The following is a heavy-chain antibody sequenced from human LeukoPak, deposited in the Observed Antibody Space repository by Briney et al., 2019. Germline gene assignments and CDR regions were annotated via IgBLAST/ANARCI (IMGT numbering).Heavy chain of an antibody. CDR1: GFTFSSYA. Sequence: QSGGSLRLSCAASGFTFSSYAMSWVRQAPGKGLEWVSAISGSGGSTYYADSVKDRFTLSRDDSKNTLYLQMNSLRAEDTAVYYCAKSRSSSSTSCYNYWGQGTLVTVSS. CDR3: AKSRSSSSTSCYNY. J-gene: IGHJ4*02. D-gene: IGHD2-2*02. V-gene: IGHV3-23*01. CDR2: ISGSGGST.